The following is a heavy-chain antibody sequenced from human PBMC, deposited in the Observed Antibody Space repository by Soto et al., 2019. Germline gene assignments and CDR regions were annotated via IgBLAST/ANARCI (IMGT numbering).Heavy chain of an antibody. CDR1: GGSISSNNW. CDR3: TRVAGTASSDFDY. Sequence: QVQLQESGPGLVKPSGTLSLTCAVSGGSISSNNWWSWVRQPPGKGLEWIGEIYHSGSTNYNPSLKSRVNISVDKSKNPFALKLSSVTSADTAVYYCTRVAGTASSDFDYWGQGTLVTVSS. J-gene: IGHJ4*02. CDR2: IYHSGST. V-gene: IGHV4-4*02. D-gene: IGHD6-19*01.